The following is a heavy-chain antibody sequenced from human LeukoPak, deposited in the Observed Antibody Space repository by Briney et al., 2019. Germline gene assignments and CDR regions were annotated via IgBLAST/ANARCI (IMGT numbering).Heavy chain of an antibody. V-gene: IGHV4-4*07. Sequence: SETLSLTCAVSGGSISSYYWSWIRQPAGKGLEWIGRIYTSGSTNYNPSLKSRVTMSVDTSKNQSSLKLSSVTSADPAVYCCARDMGRNFEPSWFDRWGQGTMVTDSS. CDR2: IYTSGST. CDR1: GGSISSYY. CDR3: ARDMGRNFEPSWFDR. J-gene: IGHJ5*02. D-gene: IGHD1-14*01.